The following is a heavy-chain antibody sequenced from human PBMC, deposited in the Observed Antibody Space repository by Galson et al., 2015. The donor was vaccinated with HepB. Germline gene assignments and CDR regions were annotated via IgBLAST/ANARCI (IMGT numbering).Heavy chain of an antibody. CDR2: IYYSGTT. D-gene: IGHD3-10*01. CDR1: GGSISGTSYY. V-gene: IGHV4-39*07. CDR3: ARGRSMVRGVTSTFDI. Sequence: ETLSLTCTVSGGSISGTSYYWGWIRQPPGKGLEWIGSIYYSGTTYYNPSLKSRVTISVDTSKNQFSLRLNSVTAADTAVYYCARGRSMVRGVTSTFDIWGQGTVVTVSS. J-gene: IGHJ3*02.